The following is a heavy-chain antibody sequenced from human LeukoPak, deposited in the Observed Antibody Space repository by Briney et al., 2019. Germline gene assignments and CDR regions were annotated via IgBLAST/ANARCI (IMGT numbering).Heavy chain of an antibody. CDR1: GGTFSSYA. V-gene: IGHV1-69*05. J-gene: IGHJ5*02. D-gene: IGHD2-21*01. Sequence: ASVKVSCKASGGTFSSYAISWVRQAPGQGLEWMGGIIPIFGTANYAQKFQGRVTITTDESTSTAYMELSSLRSEDTAVYYCASSHCGGDCLNWFDPWGQGTLVTVSS. CDR3: ASSHCGGDCLNWFDP. CDR2: IIPIFGTA.